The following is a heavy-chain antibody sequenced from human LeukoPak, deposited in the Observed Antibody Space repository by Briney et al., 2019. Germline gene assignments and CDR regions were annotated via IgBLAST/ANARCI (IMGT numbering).Heavy chain of an antibody. D-gene: IGHD3-22*01. CDR3: ARGSPTEGGYHDY. CDR1: GGSFSGYY. Sequence: SETLSLTCAVYGGSFSGYYWSWIRQPPGKGLEWIGEINHSGSTNYNPSLKSRVTISVDTSKNQFSLKLSSVTAADTAVYYCARGSPTEGGYHDYWGQGTLVTVFS. J-gene: IGHJ4*02. CDR2: INHSGST. V-gene: IGHV4-34*01.